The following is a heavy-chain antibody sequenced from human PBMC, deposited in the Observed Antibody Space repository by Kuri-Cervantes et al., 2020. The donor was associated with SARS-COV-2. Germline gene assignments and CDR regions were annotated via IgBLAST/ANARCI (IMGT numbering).Heavy chain of an antibody. Sequence: GGSLRLSCEVSGFLFSASAIHWVRQGSGKGLEWVGRVRGKANNYATAYAASVKGRFTISRDDSKNMAYLQMNSLKTEDTAVYYCARMPPLERRGASGYWGQGTLVTVSS. J-gene: IGHJ4*02. CDR3: ARMPPLERRGASGY. D-gene: IGHD1-1*01. CDR2: VRGKANNYAT. V-gene: IGHV3-73*01. CDR1: GFLFSASA.